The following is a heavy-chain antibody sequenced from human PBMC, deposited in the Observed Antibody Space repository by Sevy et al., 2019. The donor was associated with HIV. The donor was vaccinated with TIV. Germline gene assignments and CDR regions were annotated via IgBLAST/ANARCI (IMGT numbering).Heavy chain of an antibody. CDR3: ARPTTCKIILGDLDY. V-gene: IGHV4-39*01. CDR2: IYYSGNT. J-gene: IGHJ4*02. Sequence: SETLSLTCTVSGGSISSSSYYWGWIRQPPGKGLEWIGGIYYSGNTYYNPSLRSPVTISVDTSKNQFSLKLSSVTAADTAVYYCARPTTCKIILGDLDYWGLGTPVTVSS. D-gene: IGHD1-26*01. CDR1: GGSISSSSYY.